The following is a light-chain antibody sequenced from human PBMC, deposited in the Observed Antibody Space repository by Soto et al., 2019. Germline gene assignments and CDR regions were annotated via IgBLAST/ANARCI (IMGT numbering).Light chain of an antibody. CDR3: TSYTISSTLV. CDR2: DVT. Sequence: QSVLTQPASVSGSPGRSITISCTGTSGDIGRYDYVSWYQQHPGKAPKLVIFDVTNRPSGVSNRFSASKSGNTASLTISGLQAEDEADYYCTSYTISSTLVFGGGTKLTVL. CDR1: SGDIGRYDY. V-gene: IGLV2-14*03. J-gene: IGLJ3*02.